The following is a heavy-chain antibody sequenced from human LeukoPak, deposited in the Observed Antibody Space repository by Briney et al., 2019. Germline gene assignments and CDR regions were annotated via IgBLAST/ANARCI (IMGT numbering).Heavy chain of an antibody. CDR3: ARDAQLWFGELPLDY. V-gene: IGHV3-21*01. Sequence: GGSLRLSCAASGFTFSGYSMNWVRQAPGKGLEWVSSISSSSSYIYYADSVKGRFTISRDNAKNSLYLQMNSLRAEDTAVYYCARDAQLWFGELPLDYWGQGTLVTVSS. J-gene: IGHJ4*02. CDR1: GFTFSGYS. D-gene: IGHD3-10*01. CDR2: ISSSSSYI.